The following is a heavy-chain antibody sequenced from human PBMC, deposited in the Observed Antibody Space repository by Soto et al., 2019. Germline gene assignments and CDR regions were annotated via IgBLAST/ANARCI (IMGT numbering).Heavy chain of an antibody. J-gene: IGHJ4*02. D-gene: IGHD6-19*01. CDR1: GFTFSTYS. CDR3: ARVHSSGWYGGDY. Sequence: EVQLVESGGGLVQPGGSLRLSCAASGFTFSTYSMNWVRQAPGKGLEWVSYISSSSSTIYYADSVKGRFTISRDNAKNSLYLQMNSLRDEDTAVYYCARVHSSGWYGGDYWGQVTLVTVSS. CDR2: ISSSSSTI. V-gene: IGHV3-48*02.